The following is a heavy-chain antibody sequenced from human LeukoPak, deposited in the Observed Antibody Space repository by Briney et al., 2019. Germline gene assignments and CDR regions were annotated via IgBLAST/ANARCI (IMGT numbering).Heavy chain of an antibody. J-gene: IGHJ6*03. V-gene: IGHV3-48*03. CDR2: ISSSGSTI. Sequence: GGSLRLSCAASGFTFSSYEMNWVRQAPGKGLEWVSYISSSGSTIYYADSVKGRFTISRDNAKNSLYLQMNGLRAEDTAVYYCARAESSGYSGDYYYMDVWGKGTTVTVSS. CDR1: GFTFSSYE. CDR3: ARAESSGYSGDYYYMDV. D-gene: IGHD5-12*01.